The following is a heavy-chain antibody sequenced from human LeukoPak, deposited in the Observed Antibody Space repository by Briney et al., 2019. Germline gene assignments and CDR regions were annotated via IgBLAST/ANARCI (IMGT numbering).Heavy chain of an antibody. CDR3: ARDRRGSYYPSFDY. CDR1: GGTFSSYA. J-gene: IGHJ4*02. V-gene: IGHV1-69*05. Sequence: SVKASCKASGGTFSSYAISWVRQAPGQGLEWMGRIIPIFGTANYAQKFQGRVTITTDESTSTAYMELSSLRSEDTAVYYCARDRRGSYYPSFDYWGQGTLVTVSS. CDR2: IIPIFGTA. D-gene: IGHD1-26*01.